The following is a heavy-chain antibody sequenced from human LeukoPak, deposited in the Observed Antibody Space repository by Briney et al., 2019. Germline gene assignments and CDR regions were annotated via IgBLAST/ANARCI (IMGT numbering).Heavy chain of an antibody. V-gene: IGHV3-21*01. D-gene: IGHD3-10*01. CDR3: ARDGVSMVRGVRVLDYYNYYMDV. CDR1: GFTFSSYS. J-gene: IGHJ6*03. CDR2: ISSSSSYI. Sequence: GGSLRLSCAASGFTFSSYSMNWVRQAPGKGLEWVSSISSSSSYIYYADSVKGRFTISRDNAKNSLYLQMNSLQAEDTAVYYCARDGVSMVRGVRVLDYYNYYMDVWGKGTTVTISS.